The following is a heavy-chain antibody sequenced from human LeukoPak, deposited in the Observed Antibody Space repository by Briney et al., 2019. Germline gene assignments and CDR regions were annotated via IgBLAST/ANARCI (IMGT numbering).Heavy chain of an antibody. Sequence: GGSLRLSCAASGFTFSTSDMTWVRQAPGKGLEWVASSRVDNGGAYYGDSVKGRLTISRDNSQNTLDLQMNGLRAEDTAIYYCAKGSCGADVCFYFYYMHVWGKGTTVTVSS. CDR2: SRVDNGGA. D-gene: IGHD2-21*02. CDR1: GFTFSTSD. J-gene: IGHJ6*03. V-gene: IGHV3-23*01. CDR3: AKGSCGADVCFYFYYMHV.